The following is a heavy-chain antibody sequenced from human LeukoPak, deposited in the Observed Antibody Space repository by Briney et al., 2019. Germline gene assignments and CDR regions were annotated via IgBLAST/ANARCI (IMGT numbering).Heavy chain of an antibody. CDR1: GYTFTTNY. V-gene: IGHV1-46*01. CDR2: IYPRDGST. J-gene: IGHJ4*02. Sequence: VASPNVSSTPSGYTFTTNYIHWVRQAPRQGREWMGMIYPRDGSTSYAQKFQGRVTVTRDTSTSTVHMELSGLRSEDTDVYYCARDQEGFDYWGQGTLVTVSS. CDR3: ARDQEGFDY.